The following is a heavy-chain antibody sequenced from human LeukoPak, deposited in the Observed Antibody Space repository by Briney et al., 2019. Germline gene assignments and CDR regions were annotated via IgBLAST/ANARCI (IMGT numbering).Heavy chain of an antibody. D-gene: IGHD6-13*01. CDR1: GGSISSISYH. Sequence: SETLSLTCTVSGGSISSISYHWGWIRQSPGKGLEWIGSIYYSGSTYYNPSLKSRVTISVDRSKNQFSLKLSSVTAADTAVYYCARVIPQRIAAAANWFDPWGQGTLVTVSS. CDR2: IYYSGST. V-gene: IGHV4-39*07. J-gene: IGHJ5*02. CDR3: ARVIPQRIAAAANWFDP.